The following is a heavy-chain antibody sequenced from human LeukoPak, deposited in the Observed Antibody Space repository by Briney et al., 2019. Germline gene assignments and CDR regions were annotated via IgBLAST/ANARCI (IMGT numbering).Heavy chain of an antibody. V-gene: IGHV4-59*01. CDR1: GGSISSYY. J-gene: IGHJ4*02. CDR3: ARLAVAGTPDDY. CDR2: IYYSGST. D-gene: IGHD6-19*01. Sequence: SETLSLTCTVSGGSISSYYWSWIRQPPGKGLEWIGYIYYSGSTNYNPSLKSRVTISVDTSKNQFSLKLSSVTAADTAVYYCARLAVAGTPDDYWGQGTLVTVSS.